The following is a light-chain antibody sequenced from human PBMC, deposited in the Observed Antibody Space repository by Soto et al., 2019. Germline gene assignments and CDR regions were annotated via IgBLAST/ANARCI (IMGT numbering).Light chain of an antibody. CDR3: CSYAGSSTIYV. CDR1: SSDVGSYNL. J-gene: IGLJ1*01. Sequence: QSALTQPASVSGSPGQSITISCTGTSSDVGSYNLVSWYQQHPGKAPKLMIYEGSKRPSGVSNRFSGSKSGNTASLTIPGLQAEDEADYYCCSYAGSSTIYVFGTGTKVTVL. CDR2: EGS. V-gene: IGLV2-23*01.